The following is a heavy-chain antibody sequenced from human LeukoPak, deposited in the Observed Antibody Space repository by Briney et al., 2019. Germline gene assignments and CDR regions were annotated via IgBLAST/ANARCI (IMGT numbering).Heavy chain of an antibody. CDR2: IDNGGSST. CDR3: ARVDWNIDH. D-gene: IGHD1/OR15-1a*01. V-gene: IGHV3-74*01. CDR1: GFTFSSYW. Sequence: GGSLRLSCAASGFTFSSYWMHWVRQAPGKGRVWVSRIDNGGSSTNYADSVRGRFTISRDNAKNTLYLQMNSLRAEDTAVYYCARVDWNIDHWGQGTLVTVSS. J-gene: IGHJ4*02.